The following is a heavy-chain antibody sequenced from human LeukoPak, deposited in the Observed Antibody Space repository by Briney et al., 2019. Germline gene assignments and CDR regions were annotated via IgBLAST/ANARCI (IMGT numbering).Heavy chain of an antibody. Sequence: ASVKVSCKASGYTFISYYMHWVRQAPGQGLEWMGIINPRGGSTSYAQKFQGRVTMTRDTSTSTVYMELSRLRSDDTAVYYCARGARMYYYDSSGYNDYWGQATLVTVSS. CDR1: GYTFISYY. CDR2: INPRGGST. J-gene: IGHJ4*02. V-gene: IGHV1-46*01. CDR3: ARGARMYYYDSSGYNDY. D-gene: IGHD3-22*01.